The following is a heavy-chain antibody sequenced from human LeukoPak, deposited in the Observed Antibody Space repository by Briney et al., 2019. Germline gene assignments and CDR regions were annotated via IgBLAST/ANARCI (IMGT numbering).Heavy chain of an antibody. V-gene: IGHV3-66*01. D-gene: IGHD3-10*01. Sequence: GSLSLSCAASGFTFSSYAMSWVRQAPGKGVEGVSVIYSGGSTYYADSVKGRFTISRDNSKNTLYLQMNSLRAEDTAVYYCARALVRGVNDYWGQGTLVTVSS. CDR1: GFTFSSYA. CDR2: IYSGGST. J-gene: IGHJ4*02. CDR3: ARALVRGVNDY.